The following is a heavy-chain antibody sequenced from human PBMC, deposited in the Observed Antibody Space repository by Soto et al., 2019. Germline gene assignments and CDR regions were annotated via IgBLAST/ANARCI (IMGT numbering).Heavy chain of an antibody. D-gene: IGHD3-10*01. J-gene: IGHJ5*02. CDR3: ARTLASTPGWFDP. Sequence: QVQLVQSGAEVKKPGSSVKVSCKASGGTFSSYAISWVRQAPGQGLEWMGGIIPIFGTANYAQKFQGRVTITADESTSTAFMEINSLRSEDTAVYYCARTLASTPGWFDPWGQGTLVTVSS. CDR2: IIPIFGTA. CDR1: GGTFSSYA. V-gene: IGHV1-69*01.